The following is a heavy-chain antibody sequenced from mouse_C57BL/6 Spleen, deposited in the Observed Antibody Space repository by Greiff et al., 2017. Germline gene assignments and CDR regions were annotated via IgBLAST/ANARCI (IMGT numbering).Heavy chain of an antibody. CDR3: ARPLNWYFDV. CDR1: GYSITSGYY. Sequence: EVHLVESGPGLVKPSQSLSLTCSVTGYSITSGYYWNWIRQFPGNKLEWMGYISYDGSNNYNPSLKNRISITRDTSKNQFFLKLNSVTTEDTATYYCARPLNWYFDVWGTGTTVTVSS. V-gene: IGHV3-6*01. CDR2: ISYDGSN. J-gene: IGHJ1*03.